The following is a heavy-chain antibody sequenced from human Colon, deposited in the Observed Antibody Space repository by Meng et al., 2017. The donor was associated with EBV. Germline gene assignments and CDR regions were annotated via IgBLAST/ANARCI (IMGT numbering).Heavy chain of an antibody. V-gene: IGHV1-3*01. D-gene: IGHD3-22*01. J-gene: IGHJ4*02. CDR3: ARGDYYDSSGLDY. Sequence: QGPVEESGVGVKKPGALGKVSCNVSGNTFTTDAMHWGRQAPGQGLGWMGWINACNGNRNYSQKFLSRVTMTTDTSTSTAYMELRSLRSDDTAVYYCARGDYYDSSGLDYWGQGTLVTVSS. CDR2: INACNGNR. CDR1: GNTFTTDA.